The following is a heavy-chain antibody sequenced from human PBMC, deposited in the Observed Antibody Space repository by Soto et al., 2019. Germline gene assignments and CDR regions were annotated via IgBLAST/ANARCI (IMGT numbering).Heavy chain of an antibody. Sequence: EVQLVPSGAEVKKPGESLKISCQGSGYNFAYYWIGWVRQMPGKDLEWMGFIFPDEYLISYSPSFQGQVTISADRSNSTAYLQWRTLKASDTANYYCARYALSGCSGERCYSSFYYYGMDVWGQGTTVTVS. CDR3: ARYALSGCSGERCYSSFYYYGMDV. CDR1: GYNFAYYW. CDR2: IFPDEYLI. J-gene: IGHJ6*02. D-gene: IGHD2-15*01. V-gene: IGHV5-51*03.